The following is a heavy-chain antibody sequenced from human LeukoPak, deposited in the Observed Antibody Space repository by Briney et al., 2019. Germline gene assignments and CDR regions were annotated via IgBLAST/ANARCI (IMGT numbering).Heavy chain of an antibody. Sequence: ASVKLSCKASGGTFSSYAISWVRQAPGQGLEWMGRIITIFGTANYAQKFQGRVTITTDESTTTAYLYLSSSRSEDTAVYYCARALGYCSGGSCYGKDYYYYMDVWGKGTTVTVSS. CDR2: IITIFGTA. CDR1: GGTFSSYA. CDR3: ARALGYCSGGSCYGKDYYYYMDV. D-gene: IGHD2-15*01. J-gene: IGHJ6*03. V-gene: IGHV1-69*05.